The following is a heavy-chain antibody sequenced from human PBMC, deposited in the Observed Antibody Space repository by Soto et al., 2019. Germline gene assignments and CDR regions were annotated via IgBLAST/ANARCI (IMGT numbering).Heavy chain of an antibody. CDR1: GGSISSGGYS. V-gene: IGHV4-30-2*01. Sequence: QLQLQESGSGLVKPSQTLSLTCAVSGGSISSGGYSWSWIRQPPGEGLEWIGYIYHSGSTYYNPSLKSRVTISVDRSKNQFSLKLSSVTAADTAVYYCARAYCGGDCYPNAFDIWGQGTMVTVSS. CDR2: IYHSGST. CDR3: ARAYCGGDCYPNAFDI. D-gene: IGHD2-21*02. J-gene: IGHJ3*02.